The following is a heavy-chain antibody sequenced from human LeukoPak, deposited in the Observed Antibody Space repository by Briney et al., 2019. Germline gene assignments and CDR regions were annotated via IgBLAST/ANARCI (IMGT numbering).Heavy chain of an antibody. Sequence: SVKVSCKASGGTFTSYAISWVRQAPGQGLEWMGRIIPILGIANYAQKLQGRVTMTTDTSTSTAYMELRSLRSDDTAVYYCARRPFRDYWVQGTLVTVSS. D-gene: IGHD3-16*01. CDR1: GGTFTSYA. CDR2: IIPILGIA. CDR3: ARRPFRDY. V-gene: IGHV1-69*04. J-gene: IGHJ4*02.